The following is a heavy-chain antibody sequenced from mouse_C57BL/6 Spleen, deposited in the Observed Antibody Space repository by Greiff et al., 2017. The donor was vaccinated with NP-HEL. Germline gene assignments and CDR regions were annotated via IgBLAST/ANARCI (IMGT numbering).Heavy chain of an antibody. CDR3: VRGSDYYGSSILFDY. CDR2: IRSKSSNYAT. CDR1: GFTFNTYA. Sequence: EVQGVESGGGLVQPKGSLKLSCAASGFTFNTYAMHWVRQAPGKGLEWVARIRSKSSNYATYYADSVKDRFTISRDDSQSMLYLQMNNLKTEDTAMYYCVRGSDYYGSSILFDYWGQGTTLTVSS. D-gene: IGHD1-1*01. J-gene: IGHJ2*01. V-gene: IGHV10-3*01.